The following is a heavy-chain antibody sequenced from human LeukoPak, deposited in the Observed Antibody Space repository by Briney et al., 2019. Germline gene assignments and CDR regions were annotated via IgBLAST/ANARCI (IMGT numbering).Heavy chain of an antibody. CDR2: IHHSGSS. V-gene: IGHV4-31*11. D-gene: IGHD3-10*01. Sequence: SETLSLTCAVSGGPISSSGYYWSWIRQHPGKGLEWIGYIHHSGSSYYNPSLKSRVIISVDTSKNQFSLKLNSVTAADTAVYYCANYGSGSYRFDPWGQGTLVTVSS. CDR1: GGPISSSGYY. CDR3: ANYGSGSYRFDP. J-gene: IGHJ5*02.